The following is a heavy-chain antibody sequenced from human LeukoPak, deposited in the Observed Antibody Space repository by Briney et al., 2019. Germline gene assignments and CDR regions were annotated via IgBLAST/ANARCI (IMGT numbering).Heavy chain of an antibody. CDR3: ARRPPYSSGWYNFDQ. D-gene: IGHD6-19*01. CDR1: GYSFTSYW. J-gene: IGHJ4*02. Sequence: PGESLKISCEGSGYSFTSYWISWVRQMPGKGLEWMGRIDPSDSYTNYSPSFQGHVTISADKSISTAYLQWSSLKASDIAMYYCARRPPYSSGWYNFDQWGQGTLVTVSS. CDR2: IDPSDSYT. V-gene: IGHV5-10-1*01.